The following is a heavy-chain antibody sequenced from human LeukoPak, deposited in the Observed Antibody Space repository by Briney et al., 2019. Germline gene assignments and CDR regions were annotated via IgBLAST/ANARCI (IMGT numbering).Heavy chain of an antibody. D-gene: IGHD1-1*01. CDR2: IDYDSSHI. Sequence: PGGSLRLSCAGSGFTFSSSAMNWVRQVPGKGLEWVSSIDYDSSHIYYAASVRGRFSISRDNARDSVYLQMDSLRADDTAVYYCARDPERDLLMGHYDYWGQGPLVIVSS. J-gene: IGHJ4*02. CDR3: ARDPERDLLMGHYDY. V-gene: IGHV3-21*01. CDR1: GFTFSSSA.